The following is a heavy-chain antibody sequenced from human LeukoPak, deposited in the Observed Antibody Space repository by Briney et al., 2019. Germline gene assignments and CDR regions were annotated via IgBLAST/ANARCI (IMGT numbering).Heavy chain of an antibody. D-gene: IGHD3-22*01. CDR1: GFTFSSYS. V-gene: IGHV3-48*01. J-gene: IGHJ4*02. CDR3: ARTSRLYDSSGYFHFDY. CDR2: ISSSSSTI. Sequence: GGSLGLSCAASGFTFSSYSMNWVRQAPGKGLEWVSYISSSSSTIYYADSVKGRFTISRDNAKNSLYLQMNSLRAEDTAVYYCARTSRLYDSSGYFHFDYWGQGTLVTVSS.